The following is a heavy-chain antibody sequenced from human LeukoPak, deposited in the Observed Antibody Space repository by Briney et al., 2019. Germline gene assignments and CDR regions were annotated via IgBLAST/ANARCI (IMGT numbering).Heavy chain of an antibody. J-gene: IGHJ4*02. CDR2: FDPEDGGT. CDR1: GYTLTELS. Sequence: ASVKVSCKVSGYTLTELSMHWVRQAPGKGLEWMGGFDPEDGGTIYAQKFQGRVTMTEDTSTDTAYMELSSLRSEDTAVYYCATARWSSGYYMAWGQGTLVTVSS. V-gene: IGHV1-24*01. CDR3: ATARWSSGYYMA. D-gene: IGHD3-3*01.